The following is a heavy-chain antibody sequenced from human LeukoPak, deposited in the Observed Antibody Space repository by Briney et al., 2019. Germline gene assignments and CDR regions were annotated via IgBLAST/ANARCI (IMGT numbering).Heavy chain of an antibody. J-gene: IGHJ4*02. CDR1: GFTFGDYA. V-gene: IGHV3-49*04. CDR2: IRSKAYGGTT. Sequence: GRSLRLSCTASGFTFGDYAMSWVRQAPGKGLEWVGFIRSKAYGGTTEYAASVKGRFTISRDDSKSIAYLQMNSLKTEDTAVYYCTRDTKRVFDYWGQGTLVTVSS. D-gene: IGHD6-25*01. CDR3: TRDTKRVFDY.